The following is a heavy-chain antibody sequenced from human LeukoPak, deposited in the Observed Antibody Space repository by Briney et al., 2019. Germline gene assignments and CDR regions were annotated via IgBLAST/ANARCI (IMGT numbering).Heavy chain of an antibody. CDR1: GFTFSSYA. D-gene: IGHD2-2*02. J-gene: IGHJ4*02. CDR3: ASSSGGYCSCTSCYNAY. Sequence: GGSLRLSCVASGFTFSSYAMSWVRQAPGKGLEWVSAISGSGGSTYYADSVKGRFTISRDNSKNTLYLQMNSLRAEDTAVYYCASSSGGYCSCTSCYNAYWGQGTLVTVSS. V-gene: IGHV3-23*01. CDR2: ISGSGGST.